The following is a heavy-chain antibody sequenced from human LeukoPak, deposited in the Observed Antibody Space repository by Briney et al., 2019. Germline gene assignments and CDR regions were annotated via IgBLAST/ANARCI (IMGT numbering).Heavy chain of an antibody. CDR2: VVPPLGIA. Sequence: SVKVSCKASGGIFTSYTISWVRQAPGQGREWMGRVVPPLGIANYAQKLQGRVTIVAEKSTITVYMQLSSRTSEDKSIYYCVRVYDDSAYAVCDYWGQGTLVTVSS. CDR1: GGIFTSYT. D-gene: IGHD3-22*01. CDR3: VRVYDDSAYAVCDY. V-gene: IGHV1-69*02. J-gene: IGHJ4*02.